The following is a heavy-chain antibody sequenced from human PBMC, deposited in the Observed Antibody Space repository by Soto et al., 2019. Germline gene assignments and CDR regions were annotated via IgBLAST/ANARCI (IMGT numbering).Heavy chain of an antibody. Sequence: SETLSLTCAVSGGSISSGGYSWSWIRQPPGKGLEWIGYIYYSGGTYYNPSLRSRVTISVDTSRNQFSLNLSSVTAADTAVYYCARTVVIRGIIIREFDYWGQGNLVTVSS. J-gene: IGHJ4*02. CDR2: IYYSGGT. D-gene: IGHD3-10*01. V-gene: IGHV4-31*11. CDR3: ARTVVIRGIIIREFDY. CDR1: GGSISSGGYS.